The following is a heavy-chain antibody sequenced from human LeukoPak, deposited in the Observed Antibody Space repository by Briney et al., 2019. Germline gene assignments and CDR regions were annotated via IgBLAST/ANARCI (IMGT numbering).Heavy chain of an antibody. CDR2: ISYDGSNK. Sequence: GGSLRLSCAASGFTFSSYGMHWVRQAPGKGLEWVAVISYDGSNKYYADSVKGRFTISRDNSKNTLYLQMNSLRAEDTAVYYCAKGLVALTYYYYGMDVWGQGTTVTVSS. J-gene: IGHJ6*02. V-gene: IGHV3-30*18. CDR3: AKGLVALTYYYYGMDV. CDR1: GFTFSSYG. D-gene: IGHD2-8*02.